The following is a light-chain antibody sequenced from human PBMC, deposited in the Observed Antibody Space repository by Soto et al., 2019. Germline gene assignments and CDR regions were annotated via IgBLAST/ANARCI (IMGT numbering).Light chain of an antibody. CDR2: KAS. Sequence: DIQMTQSPFTLSASVGDRVTITCRASQSISSWLAWYQQKPGKAPKLLIYKASTLESGVPSNFSGSGSGTEFTLTISSLPPEDFATYYCQHYGTTPPHSFGQGTKLEIK. CDR3: QHYGTTPPHS. CDR1: QSISSW. J-gene: IGKJ2*01. V-gene: IGKV1-5*03.